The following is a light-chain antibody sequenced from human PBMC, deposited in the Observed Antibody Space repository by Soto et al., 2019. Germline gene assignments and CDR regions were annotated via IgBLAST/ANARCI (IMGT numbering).Light chain of an antibody. J-gene: IGKJ1*01. CDR3: QQYGSSPWT. CDR1: QSVSSSY. CDR2: GAS. Sequence: EIVLTQSPGTLSLSPGERATLSCRASQSVSSSYLACYQQKPGQSPRLLIYGASSRATGIPDRFSGSGSGTDFNLTISRLETEDFAVYYCQQYGSSPWTFGRATKMDIK. V-gene: IGKV3-20*01.